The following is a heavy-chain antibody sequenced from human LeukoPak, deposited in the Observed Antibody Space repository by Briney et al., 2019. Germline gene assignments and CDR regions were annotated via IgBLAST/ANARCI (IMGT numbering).Heavy chain of an antibody. Sequence: GGSLRLSCAASGFTFSSSWMSWVRQAPGKGLEWVPNIKQDGSEKYYVDSVKGRFTISRDNAKNSLYLQMNSLRAEDTAVYFCARVVPPLYHFDYWGQGTLVTVSS. CDR3: ARVVPPLYHFDY. CDR2: IKQDGSEK. CDR1: GFTFSSSW. D-gene: IGHD2-2*02. J-gene: IGHJ4*02. V-gene: IGHV3-7*01.